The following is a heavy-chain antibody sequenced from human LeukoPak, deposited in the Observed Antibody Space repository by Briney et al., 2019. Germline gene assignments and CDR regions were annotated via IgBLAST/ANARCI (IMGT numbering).Heavy chain of an antibody. V-gene: IGHV3-23*01. CDR1: GFTFSSYA. D-gene: IGHD4-17*01. J-gene: IGHJ6*02. CDR3: AKAGRWYGDAHPIYYYYYGMDV. Sequence: GASLRLSCAASGFTFSSYAMSWVRQAPGKGLEWVSAISGSGGSTYYADSVKGRFTISRDNSKNTLYLQMNSLRAEDTAVYYCAKAGRWYGDAHPIYYYYYGMDVWGRGTTVTVSS. CDR2: ISGSGGST.